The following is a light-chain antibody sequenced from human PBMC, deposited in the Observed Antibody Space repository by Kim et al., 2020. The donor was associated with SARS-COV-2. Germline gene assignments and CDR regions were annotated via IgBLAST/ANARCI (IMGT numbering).Light chain of an antibody. CDR3: QAWDNNSVI. Sequence: SYELTQPPSVSVSPGQTASITCSGDKLGDKSASWYQQKPGQSPMLVIYQDNRRPSGIPERFSGSNSGNTATLTISGTQALDEADYYCQAWDNNSVIFGGGTKLTVL. J-gene: IGLJ2*01. CDR1: KLGDKS. V-gene: IGLV3-1*01. CDR2: QDN.